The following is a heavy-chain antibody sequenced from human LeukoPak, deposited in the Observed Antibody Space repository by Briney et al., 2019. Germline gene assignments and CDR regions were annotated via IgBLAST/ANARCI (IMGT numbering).Heavy chain of an antibody. CDR2: IYHTGTS. CDR1: QDSISSRSYH. Sequence: SETLSLTCTVSQDSISSRSYHWGWIRQPPGKGLEWIGSIYHTGTSYSNPSLKSRVTISVDTSKNQFSLKLSSVTAADTAVYYCARLQLWDAFDIWGQGTMVTVSS. CDR3: ARLQLWDAFDI. J-gene: IGHJ3*02. D-gene: IGHD5-18*01. V-gene: IGHV4-39*07.